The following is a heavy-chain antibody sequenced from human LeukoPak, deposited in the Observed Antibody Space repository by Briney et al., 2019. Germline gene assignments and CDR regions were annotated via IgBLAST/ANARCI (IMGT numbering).Heavy chain of an antibody. J-gene: IGHJ4*02. D-gene: IGHD2-2*01. Sequence: GASVKVSCKASGCTFTSYGINWVRQAPGQGLEWMGWISGYNGNTNYAQKVQGRVTMTTDTSTSTAYMELRSLRSDDTAVYYCARASRGYCSSTSCAGDYWGQGTLVIVFS. V-gene: IGHV1-18*01. CDR2: ISGYNGNT. CDR1: GCTFTSYG. CDR3: ARASRGYCSSTSCAGDY.